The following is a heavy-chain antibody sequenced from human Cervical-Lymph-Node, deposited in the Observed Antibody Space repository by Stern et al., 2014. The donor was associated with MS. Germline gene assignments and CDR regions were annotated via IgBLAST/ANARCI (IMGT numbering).Heavy chain of an antibody. V-gene: IGHV3-21*01. J-gene: IGHJ4*02. CDR1: GFTFSSYS. CDR2: ISSSSSYI. Sequence: EVQLVESGGGLVKPGGSLRLSCAASGFTFSSYSMNWVRQAPGKGLEWVSSISSSSSYIYYADSVQGRFTIPRDNAKNSVYLQMNSLRAEDTAVYYCALASIAAAGITFDYWGQGTLVTVSS. CDR3: ALASIAAAGITFDY. D-gene: IGHD6-13*01.